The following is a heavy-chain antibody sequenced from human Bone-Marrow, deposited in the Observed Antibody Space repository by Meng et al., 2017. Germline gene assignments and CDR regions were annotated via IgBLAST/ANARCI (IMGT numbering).Heavy chain of an antibody. D-gene: IGHD3-9*01. J-gene: IGHJ5*02. Sequence: GESLKISCAASGFTFSSYAMHWVRQAPGKGLEWVAVISYDGSNKYYADSVKGRFTISRDNSKNTLYLQMNSLRAEDTAVYYCAREWRPLLTGYYIGGGFDPWGQGNLVNGAS. CDR2: ISYDGSNK. V-gene: IGHV3-30*01. CDR3: AREWRPLLTGYYIGGGFDP. CDR1: GFTFSSYA.